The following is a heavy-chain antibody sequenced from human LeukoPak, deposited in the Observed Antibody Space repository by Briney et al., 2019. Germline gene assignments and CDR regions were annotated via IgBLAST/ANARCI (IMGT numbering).Heavy chain of an antibody. CDR2: IWYDGSNT. J-gene: IGHJ3*02. CDR3: AKDQREATGKYDAFDI. Sequence: GRSLRLSCAASGFTFSSYGMHGVRQAPGKGLEWVAFIWYDGSNTYYADSVKGRFTISRDNSKNPLYLQVNSLRAEDTAVYYCAKDQREATGKYDAFDIWGQGTMVTVSS. CDR1: GFTFSSYG. D-gene: IGHD5-24*01. V-gene: IGHV3-33*06.